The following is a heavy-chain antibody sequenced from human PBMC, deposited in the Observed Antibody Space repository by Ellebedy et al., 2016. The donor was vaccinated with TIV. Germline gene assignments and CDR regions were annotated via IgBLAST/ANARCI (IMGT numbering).Heavy chain of an antibody. CDR1: GLTFSEAW. Sequence: PGGSLRLSCAASGLTFSEAWMNWVRQAPGKGLEWVGRIKSKTDGGTTDYAAPVKGRFTVSRDDSKNTLYLQMNSLKIEDTAVYYCTTDSMMTTVSAYPVDYWGQGTLVTASS. V-gene: IGHV3-15*07. CDR2: IKSKTDGGTT. D-gene: IGHD4-17*01. CDR3: TTDSMMTTVSAYPVDY. J-gene: IGHJ4*02.